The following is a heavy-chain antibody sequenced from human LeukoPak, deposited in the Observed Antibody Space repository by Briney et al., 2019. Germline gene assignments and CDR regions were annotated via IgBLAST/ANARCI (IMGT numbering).Heavy chain of an antibody. CDR2: IQYDGSYR. D-gene: IGHD6-13*01. CDR3: ARERVGIAAAGYYYYYGMDV. Sequence: QAGGSLRLSCAASGFTFSSYGMHWVRQAPGKGLEWVAFIQYDGSYRYYADSVKGRFTISRDNSKNTLYLQMSSLRGEDTAVYYCARERVGIAAAGYYYYYGMDVWGQGTTVTVSS. V-gene: IGHV3-30*02. CDR1: GFTFSSYG. J-gene: IGHJ6*02.